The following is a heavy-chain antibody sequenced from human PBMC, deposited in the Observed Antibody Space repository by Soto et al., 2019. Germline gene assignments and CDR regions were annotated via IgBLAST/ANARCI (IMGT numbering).Heavy chain of an antibody. CDR3: PRQPPVGLASWPYGTGV. CDR1: GYIFPNYW. D-gene: IGHD6-19*01. Sequence: GESLKISCKGSGYIFPNYWIGWVRQMPGKGLEWMAIIYPGDSETRYSPSFQGQVTISVDKAISTVYLQWSSLKASDTAMYYCPRQPPVGLASWPYGTGVCGHGTAVTLS. J-gene: IGHJ6*02. CDR2: IYPGDSET. V-gene: IGHV5-51*01.